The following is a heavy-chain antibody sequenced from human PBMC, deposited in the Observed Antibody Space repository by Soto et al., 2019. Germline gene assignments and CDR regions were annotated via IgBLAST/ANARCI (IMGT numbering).Heavy chain of an antibody. CDR2: MNPNSGNT. Sequence: QVHLVQSGAEVREPGASVKVSCKASGYTFTSYDINWVRQATGQGLERMGWMNPNSGNTGYAQKFQGRVTMTRNTYVTTAYIKLSSMRSEYEALYYCARPPFGGVTRSRWFEPWGQGTMFTVSS. V-gene: IGHV1-8*01. D-gene: IGHD3-3*01. CDR3: ARPPFGGVTRSRWFEP. CDR1: GYTFTSYD. J-gene: IGHJ5*02.